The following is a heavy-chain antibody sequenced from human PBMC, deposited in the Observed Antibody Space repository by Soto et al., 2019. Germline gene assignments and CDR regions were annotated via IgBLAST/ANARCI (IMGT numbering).Heavy chain of an antibody. CDR3: ARDWNCSNTRCQNCFDP. J-gene: IGHJ5*02. V-gene: IGHV1-18*01. CDR1: GCTFINYG. CDR2: ISGNTGKA. Sequence: QGQLVQSGAEVTEPGASVKVSCKASGCTFINYGVSWVRQAPGQGLEWMGWISGNTGKANYAQNLQGRVTMTTDTSTNTAYMELRSLRSDDTAVYYCARDWNCSNTRCQNCFDPWGQGTLVTVSS. D-gene: IGHD2-2*01.